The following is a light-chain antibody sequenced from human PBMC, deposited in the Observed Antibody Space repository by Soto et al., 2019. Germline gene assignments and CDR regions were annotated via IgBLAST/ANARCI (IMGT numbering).Light chain of an antibody. CDR1: QSVESSY. Sequence: LTQSPGSLSLSPGERATIPCRASQSVESSYLAWYQHTPGQAPRLLIYGTSSRATGLPDRFSGSWSGTYFPLTISMQAHEFVTVYYCQLHGSPITFGQGTRLEIK. CDR3: QLHGSPIT. V-gene: IGKV3-20*01. J-gene: IGKJ5*01. CDR2: GTS.